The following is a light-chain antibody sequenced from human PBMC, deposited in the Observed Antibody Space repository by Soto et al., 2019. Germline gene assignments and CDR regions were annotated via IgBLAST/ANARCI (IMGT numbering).Light chain of an antibody. CDR1: SGSIASNY. Sequence: NFMLTQPHSVSESPGKTVTISCTGSSGSIASNYVQWYQQRPGSAPTAVIYDDNQRPSGVPDRFSGSIDSSSNSASLTISGLKTEDEADYYCQFYDSSNSYVFGTGTKVTVL. CDR2: DDN. J-gene: IGLJ1*01. V-gene: IGLV6-57*02. CDR3: QFYDSSNSYV.